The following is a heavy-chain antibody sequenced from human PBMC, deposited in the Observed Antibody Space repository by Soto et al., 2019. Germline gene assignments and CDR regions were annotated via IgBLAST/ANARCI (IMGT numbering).Heavy chain of an antibody. CDR2: ISGSGGST. D-gene: IGHD1-1*01. J-gene: IGHJ4*02. V-gene: IGHV3-23*01. CDR1: GFTFSSYA. CDR3: AKDFHNWNDRDVVDY. Sequence: GGSLRLSCAASGFTFSSYAMSWVRQAPGKGLEWVSAISGSGGSTYYADSVKGRFTISRDNSKNTLYLQMNSLRAEDKAVYYCAKDFHNWNDRDVVDYWGQGTLVTVSS.